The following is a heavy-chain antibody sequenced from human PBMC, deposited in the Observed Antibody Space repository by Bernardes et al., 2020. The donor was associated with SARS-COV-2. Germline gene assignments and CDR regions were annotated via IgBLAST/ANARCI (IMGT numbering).Heavy chain of an antibody. CDR3: AKHQGLYYYYAMDV. V-gene: IGHV3-23*01. Sequence: GSLRLSCIASGFSFSSYAVSWVRQAPGKGLEWISSISSGGGSTYHADSVKGRFTISRDNSKNTLYLQMNSLRAEDTAVYYCAKHQGLYYYYAMDVWGQGTTVTVSS. CDR2: ISSGGGST. CDR1: GFSFSSYA. J-gene: IGHJ6*02.